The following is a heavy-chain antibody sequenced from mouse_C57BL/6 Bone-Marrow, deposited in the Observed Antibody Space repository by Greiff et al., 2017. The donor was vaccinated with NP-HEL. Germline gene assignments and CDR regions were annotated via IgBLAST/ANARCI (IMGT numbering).Heavy chain of an antibody. V-gene: IGHV1-18*01. J-gene: IGHJ4*01. CDR1: GYTFTDYN. D-gene: IGHD2-4*01. CDR3: ARWDYDYFYAMDY. Sequence: VQLQQSGPELVKPGASVKIPCKASGYTFTDYNMDWVQQSHGKSLEWIGDINPNNGGTIYNQKFKGKATLTVDKSSSTAYMELRSLTSEDTAIYYCARWDYDYFYAMDYWGQGTSVTVSS. CDR2: INPNNGGT.